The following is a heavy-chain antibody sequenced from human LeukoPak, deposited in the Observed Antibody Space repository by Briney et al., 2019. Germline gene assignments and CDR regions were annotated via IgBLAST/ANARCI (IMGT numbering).Heavy chain of an antibody. CDR2: IKQDGSEK. Sequence: GGSLRLSCAASGFTFSSYWMSWVRQAPGKGLEWVANIKQDGSEKYYVDSVKGRFTISRDNAKNSLYLQMNSLKTEDTAVYYCTTEIVVVPAAKSYWGQGTLVTVSS. CDR1: GFTFSSYW. J-gene: IGHJ4*02. CDR3: TTEIVVVPAAKSY. V-gene: IGHV3-7*03. D-gene: IGHD2-2*01.